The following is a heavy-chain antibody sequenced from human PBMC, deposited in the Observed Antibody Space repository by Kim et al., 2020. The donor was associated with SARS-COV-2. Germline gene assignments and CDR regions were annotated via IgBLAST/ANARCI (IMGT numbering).Heavy chain of an antibody. D-gene: IGHD2-2*02. Sequence: TNYTPSLKSRVTISVDTSKNQFSLKLSSVTAADTAVYYCARGSYTYGMDVWGQGTTVTVSS. CDR2: T. J-gene: IGHJ6*02. V-gene: IGHV4-34*01. CDR3: ARGSYTYGMDV.